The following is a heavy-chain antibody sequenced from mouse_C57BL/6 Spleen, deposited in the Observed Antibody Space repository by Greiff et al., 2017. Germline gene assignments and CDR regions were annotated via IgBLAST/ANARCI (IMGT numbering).Heavy chain of an antibody. D-gene: IGHD1-1*01. V-gene: IGHV1-64*01. CDR2: IHPKCGST. J-gene: IGHJ4*01. CDR1: GYTFTSYW. Sequence: QVQLKQPGAELVKPGASVKLSCKASGYTFTSYWMHWVKQRPGQGLEWIGLIHPKCGSTNKNEKFKSKATLTVEKSSSTAYMQLSSLTSEDSAVYDCAREIWYYYGSSYVGGAMDYWGQGTSVTVSS. CDR3: AREIWYYYGSSYVGGAMDY.